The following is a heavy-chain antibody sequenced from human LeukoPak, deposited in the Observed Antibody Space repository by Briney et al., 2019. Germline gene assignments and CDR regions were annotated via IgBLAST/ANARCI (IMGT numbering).Heavy chain of an antibody. CDR2: ISSDGSST. V-gene: IGHV3-74*01. CDR3: ARGPPDGSGSYYPGDY. J-gene: IGHJ4*02. CDR1: RFTFSDYW. Sequence: QPGGSLRLSCAASRFTFSDYWMHWVRQAPGKGLVWVSRISSDGSSTSFADSVKGRFTISRDNAENTLYLHMNSLRDEGTAVCFCARGPPDGSGSYYPGDYWGQGTLVTVSS. D-gene: IGHD3-10*01.